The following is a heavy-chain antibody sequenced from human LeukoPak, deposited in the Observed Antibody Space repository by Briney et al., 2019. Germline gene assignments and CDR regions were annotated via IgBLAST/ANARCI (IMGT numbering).Heavy chain of an antibody. CDR1: GGSISSFY. Sequence: KSSETLSLTCTVSGGSISSFYWSWIRQPPGRGLEWIGYIYYSGSTNYNPSLKSRVTISVDTSKNQFSLKLSSVTAADTAVYFCARGDCSSTTCFHYYFDYWGQGTLVTVSS. J-gene: IGHJ4*02. V-gene: IGHV4-59*12. CDR3: ARGDCSSTTCFHYYFDY. CDR2: IYYSGST. D-gene: IGHD2-2*01.